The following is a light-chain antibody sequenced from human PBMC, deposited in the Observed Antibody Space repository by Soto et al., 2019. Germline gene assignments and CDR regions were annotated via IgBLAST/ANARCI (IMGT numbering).Light chain of an antibody. V-gene: IGLV1-40*01. CDR2: DNN. CDR3: QSFDNSLGGSYV. Sequence: QSVLTQPPSVSGAPGQRITISCTGSSSNIGAGYDVHWYQQLPGTVPKLLIFDNNNRPSGVPDRFSGSKSGTSASLAITGLQSEDEADYYCQSFDNSLGGSYVFGTGTKVTVL. J-gene: IGLJ1*01. CDR1: SSNIGAGYD.